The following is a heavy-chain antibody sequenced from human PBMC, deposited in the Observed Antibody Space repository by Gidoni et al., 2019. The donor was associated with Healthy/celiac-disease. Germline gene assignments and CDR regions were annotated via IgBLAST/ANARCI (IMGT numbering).Heavy chain of an antibody. CDR3: RLSGSSPAHDY. Sequence: EVQLVESGGGLVQPGGSLKLSCAASGFTFSGSAMHWVRQASGKGLEWVGRIRSKANSYATAYAASVKGRFTISRDDSKNTAYLQMNSLKTEDTAVYYCRLSGSSPAHDYWGQGTLVTVSS. CDR2: IRSKANSYAT. CDR1: GFTFSGSA. D-gene: IGHD1-26*01. J-gene: IGHJ4*02. V-gene: IGHV3-73*02.